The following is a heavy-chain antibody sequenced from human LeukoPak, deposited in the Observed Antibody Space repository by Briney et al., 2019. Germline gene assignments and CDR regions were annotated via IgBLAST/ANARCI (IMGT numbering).Heavy chain of an antibody. J-gene: IGHJ5*02. D-gene: IGHD4-11*01. CDR2: IYTSGST. V-gene: IGHV4-61*02. Sequence: SQTLSLTCTVSGGSISSGSYYWSWIRQPAGKGLEWIGRIYTSGSTNYNPSLKSRVTISVDTSKNQFSLKLSPVTAADTAVYYCAIQRGATVTQPEPNWFDPWGQGTLVTVSS. CDR3: AIQRGATVTQPEPNWFDP. CDR1: GGSISSGSYY.